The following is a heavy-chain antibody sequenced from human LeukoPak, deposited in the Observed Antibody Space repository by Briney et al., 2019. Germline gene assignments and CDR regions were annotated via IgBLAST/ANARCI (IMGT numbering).Heavy chain of an antibody. D-gene: IGHD4-11*01. V-gene: IGHV3-30*02. J-gene: IGHJ6*03. Sequence: QPGGSLRLSCAASGFTFSSYGMHWVRQAPGKGLEWVAFIRYDGSNKYYADSVKGRFTISRDNSKNTLYLQMNSLRAEDTAVYYCAKVMTTVTTPYHYYYYYMDVWGKGTTVTVSS. CDR2: IRYDGSNK. CDR1: GFTFSSYG. CDR3: AKVMTTVTTPYHYYYYYMDV.